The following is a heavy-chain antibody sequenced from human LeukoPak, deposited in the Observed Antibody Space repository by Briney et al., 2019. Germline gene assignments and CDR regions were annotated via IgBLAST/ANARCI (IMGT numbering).Heavy chain of an antibody. V-gene: IGHV1-2*02. CDR3: AMDGSGSYYNACDY. Sequence: ASVKVSCKASGYTFTGYYMHWVRQAPGQGLEWMGWINPNSGGTNYAQKFQGRVTMTRDTSISTAYMELSRLRSDDTAVYYCAMDGSGSYYNACDYWGQGTLVTVSS. CDR2: INPNSGGT. J-gene: IGHJ4*02. CDR1: GYTFTGYY. D-gene: IGHD3-10*01.